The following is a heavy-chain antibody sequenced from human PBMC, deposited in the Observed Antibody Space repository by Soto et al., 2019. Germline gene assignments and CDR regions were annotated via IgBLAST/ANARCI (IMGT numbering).Heavy chain of an antibody. Sequence: EVQLLESGGGLVQPGGSLRLSCAASGFTFSSYAMSWVRQAPGKGLEWVSAISGSGGSTYYADSVKGRFTISRDNSKNTLYLQMNSLRAEDTAVYYCAKVRRVEMATMRGGWFDPWGQGTLVTVSS. CDR2: ISGSGGST. CDR1: GFTFSSYA. V-gene: IGHV3-23*01. D-gene: IGHD5-12*01. J-gene: IGHJ5*02. CDR3: AKVRRVEMATMRGGWFDP.